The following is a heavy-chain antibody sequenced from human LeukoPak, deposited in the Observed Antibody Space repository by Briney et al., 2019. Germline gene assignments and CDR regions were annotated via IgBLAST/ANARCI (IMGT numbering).Heavy chain of an antibody. D-gene: IGHD1-26*01. CDR1: GGTFSGYN. Sequence: SETLSLTCAVYGGTFSGYNWNWIRQPPGKGLEWIGSIYHSGSTYYNPSLKSRVTISVDTSKNQFSLKLSSVTAADTAVYYCASSYLSGSLYYFDYWGQGTLVTVSS. CDR3: ASSYLSGSLYYFDY. CDR2: IYHSGST. J-gene: IGHJ4*02. V-gene: IGHV4-34*01.